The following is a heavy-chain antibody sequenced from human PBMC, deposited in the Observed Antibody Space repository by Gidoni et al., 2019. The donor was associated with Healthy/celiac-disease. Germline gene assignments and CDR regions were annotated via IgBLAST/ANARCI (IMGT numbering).Heavy chain of an antibody. CDR2: INHSGST. V-gene: IGHV4-34*01. CDR3: ARGRSPYYDYVWGSYRYIYFDY. Sequence: QVQLQQWGAGLLKPSETLSLTCAVYGGSFSGYYWSWIRQPPGKELEWIGEINHSGSTNYNPSLKSRVTISVDTSKNQFSLKLSSVTAADTAVYYCARGRSPYYDYVWGSYRYIYFDYWGQGTLVTVSS. J-gene: IGHJ4*02. CDR1: GGSFSGYY. D-gene: IGHD3-16*02.